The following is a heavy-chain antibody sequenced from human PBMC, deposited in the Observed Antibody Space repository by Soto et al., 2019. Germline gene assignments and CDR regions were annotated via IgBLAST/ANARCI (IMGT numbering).Heavy chain of an antibody. V-gene: IGHV1-18*01. CDR2: ISAYNGNT. D-gene: IGHD2-15*01. Sequence: QVQLVQSGAEVKKPGASVKVSCKASGYTFTSYGISWVRQAPGQGLEWMGWISAYNGNTNYAQKLQDRVTMTTDTSTSTAYMELRSLRSDDTAVYYCAREGLYCSGGSCYSGYNWFDPWGQGTLVTVSS. CDR1: GYTFTSYG. J-gene: IGHJ5*02. CDR3: AREGLYCSGGSCYSGYNWFDP.